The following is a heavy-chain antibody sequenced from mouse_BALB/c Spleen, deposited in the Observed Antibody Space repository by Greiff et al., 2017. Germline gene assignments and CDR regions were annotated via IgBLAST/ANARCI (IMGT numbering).Heavy chain of an antibody. CDR1: GYSITSGYS. V-gene: IGHV3-1*02. CDR2: IHYSGST. Sequence: DVMLVESGPDLVKPSQSLSLTCTVTGYSITSGYSWHWIRQFPGNKLEWMGYIHYSGSTNYNPSLKSRISITRDTSKNQFFLQLNSVTTEDTATYYCARALIYYYGSSLFFDYWGQGTTLTVSS. CDR3: ARALIYYYGSSLFFDY. D-gene: IGHD1-1*01. J-gene: IGHJ2*01.